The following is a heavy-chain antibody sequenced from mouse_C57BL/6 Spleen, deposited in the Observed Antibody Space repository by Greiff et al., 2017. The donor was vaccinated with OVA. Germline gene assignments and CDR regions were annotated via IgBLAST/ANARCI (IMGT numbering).Heavy chain of an antibody. J-gene: IGHJ1*03. Sequence: VQLQQSGAELVKPGASVKISCKASGYAFSSYWMNWVKQRPGKGLEWIGQIYPGDGDTNYNGKFKGKATLTADKSSSTAYMQLSSLTSEDSAVYFCARDVTTVGYFDVWGTGTTVTVSS. V-gene: IGHV1-80*01. CDR1: GYAFSSYW. CDR3: ARDVTTVGYFDV. D-gene: IGHD1-1*01. CDR2: IYPGDGDT.